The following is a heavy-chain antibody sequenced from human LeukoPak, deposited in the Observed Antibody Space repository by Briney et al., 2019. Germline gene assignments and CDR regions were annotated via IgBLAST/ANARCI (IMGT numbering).Heavy chain of an antibody. CDR1: GFTFSNYG. CDR2: INSSSSTI. D-gene: IGHD2-15*01. Sequence: GGPVRLSCAASGFTFSNYGMSWVRQAPGKGLEWVSYINSSSSTIYYADSVQGRFTISRDKAKNSLYLQKNSLRDEDTAVFYCARAPFYCSGGSCYPKYFDCWGQGTPGTIAS. J-gene: IGHJ4*02. CDR3: ARAPFYCSGGSCYPKYFDC. V-gene: IGHV3-48*02.